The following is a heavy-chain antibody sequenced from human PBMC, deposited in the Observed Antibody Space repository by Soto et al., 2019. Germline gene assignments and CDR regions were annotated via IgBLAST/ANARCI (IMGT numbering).Heavy chain of an antibody. Sequence: PSETLSLTCTVSGGSISSYHWSWIRQPPGKGLEWIGYIYYSGSTNYNPSLKSRVTISVDTSKNQFSLKLSSVTAADTAVYYCARTSDGDDYSNRDNWFDPWGQGTLVTVSS. D-gene: IGHD4-4*01. J-gene: IGHJ5*02. V-gene: IGHV4-59*01. CDR1: GGSISSYH. CDR2: IYYSGST. CDR3: ARTSDGDDYSNRDNWFDP.